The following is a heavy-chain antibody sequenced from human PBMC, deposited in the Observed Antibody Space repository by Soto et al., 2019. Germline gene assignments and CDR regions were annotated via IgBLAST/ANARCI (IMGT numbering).Heavy chain of an antibody. D-gene: IGHD3-16*01. Sequence: QVQLQEWGPGLVKPSETLSLTCTVSGGSISSYYWSWIRQPPGKGLEWIGYIYYSGSTNYNPSLKSRVTISVDTSKNQFSLKLSSVTAADTAVYYCARAWGRVFDYWGQGTLVTVSS. CDR1: GGSISSYY. J-gene: IGHJ4*02. CDR3: ARAWGRVFDY. CDR2: IYYSGST. V-gene: IGHV4-59*01.